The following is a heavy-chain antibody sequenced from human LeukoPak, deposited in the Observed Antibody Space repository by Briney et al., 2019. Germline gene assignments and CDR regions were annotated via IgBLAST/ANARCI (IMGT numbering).Heavy chain of an antibody. V-gene: IGHV4-39*01. J-gene: IGHJ4*02. CDR2: IYYSGST. Sequence: PSETLSLTCTVSGGSISSSGYYRGWIRQPPGKGLEEIGTIYYSGSTYYNPSLKSRVTISVDTPKNQCSLKLSSVTAADKAVYYCARQAPGSQKGHYFDEWGQGSLVTVSS. D-gene: IGHD1-14*01. CDR1: GGSISSSGYY. CDR3: ARQAPGSQKGHYFDE.